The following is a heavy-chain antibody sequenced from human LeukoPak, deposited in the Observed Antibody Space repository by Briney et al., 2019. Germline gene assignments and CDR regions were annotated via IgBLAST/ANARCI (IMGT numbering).Heavy chain of an antibody. CDR1: SGSISTSNYY. CDR2: IFYTGST. J-gene: IGHJ3*02. CDR3: ARDRDSSGYYPPDAFDI. D-gene: IGHD3-22*01. V-gene: IGHV4-39*07. Sequence: SETLSLTCTVSSGSISTSNYYWGWVRQPPGKALEWIGNIFYTGSTYYSPSLKSRVTISLDTSRNQFSLRLNSVTAADTAVYYCARDRDSSGYYPPDAFDIWGQGTMVTVSS.